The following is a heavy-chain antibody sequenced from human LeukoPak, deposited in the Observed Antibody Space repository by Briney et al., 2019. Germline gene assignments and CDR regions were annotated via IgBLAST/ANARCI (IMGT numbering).Heavy chain of an antibody. CDR2: ISYDGSNK. CDR1: GFTFSSYA. CDR3: ARSEFNYFDY. D-gene: IGHD1-14*01. V-gene: IGHV3-30-3*01. Sequence: AGSLRLSCAASGFTFSSYAMHWVRQAPRKGLERVAVISYDGSNKYYADSVKGRFTISRDNSKNTLYLQMNSLRAEDTAVYYWARSEFNYFDYWGQGTLVTVSS. J-gene: IGHJ4*02.